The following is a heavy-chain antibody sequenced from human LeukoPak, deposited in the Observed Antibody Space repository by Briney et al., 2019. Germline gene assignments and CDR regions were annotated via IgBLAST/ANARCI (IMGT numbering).Heavy chain of an antibody. CDR1: GDSISTYY. CDR2: MYYSGST. Sequence: SETLSLTCTVSGDSISTYYWSWIRQPPGKGLEWIGYMYYSGSTNYNPPLKSRVTISLDTPKNQFSLRLNSVTAADTAVYYCARGVAGYGPYDYWGQGTMVTVSS. V-gene: IGHV4-59*01. D-gene: IGHD5-12*01. J-gene: IGHJ4*02. CDR3: ARGVAGYGPYDY.